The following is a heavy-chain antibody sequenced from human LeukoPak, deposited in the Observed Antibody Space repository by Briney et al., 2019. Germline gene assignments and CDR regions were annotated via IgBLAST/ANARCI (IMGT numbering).Heavy chain of an antibody. CDR3: ARDRSNIGGYYFDY. CDR1: GFTFSSYW. J-gene: IGHJ4*02. Sequence: GGSLRLSCAASGFTFSSYWMSWVRQAPGKGLEWVANIKQDGSEKYYVDSVKGRFTISRDNAKNSLYLQVNSLRAEDTAVYYCARDRSNIGGYYFDYWGQGTLVTVPS. D-gene: IGHD4-11*01. CDR2: IKQDGSEK. V-gene: IGHV3-7*01.